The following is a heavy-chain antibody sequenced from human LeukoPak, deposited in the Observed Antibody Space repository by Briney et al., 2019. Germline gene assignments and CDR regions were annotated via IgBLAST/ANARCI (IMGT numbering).Heavy chain of an antibody. J-gene: IGHJ4*02. CDR1: GFTLRSYD. D-gene: IGHD5-12*01. Sequence: GGSLRLSCAASGFTLRSYDMSWVRQAPGKGLEWVAATSGSGVNSYYADSVRGRFTISRGNSQNTLYLQMDSLRAEGTALYYCAKEYSGYDFDYWGQGTLVTVSS. CDR3: AKEYSGYDFDY. CDR2: TSGSGVNS. V-gene: IGHV3-23*01.